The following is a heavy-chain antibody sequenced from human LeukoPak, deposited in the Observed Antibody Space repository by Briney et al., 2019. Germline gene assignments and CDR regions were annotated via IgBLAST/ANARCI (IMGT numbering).Heavy chain of an antibody. J-gene: IGHJ4*02. CDR3: PKDSEGGSYLDY. CDR1: GFTFISYG. V-gene: IGHV3-30*02. CDR2: IRYDGSNK. Sequence: GGALRLSCAASGFTFISYGMHWVRQAPGQGLEWVAFIRYDGSNKYYADSVKGRFTISRDNSKNTLYLQMNSLRAEDTAVYYCPKDSEGGSYLDYWGQGTLVTVSS. D-gene: IGHD3-16*01.